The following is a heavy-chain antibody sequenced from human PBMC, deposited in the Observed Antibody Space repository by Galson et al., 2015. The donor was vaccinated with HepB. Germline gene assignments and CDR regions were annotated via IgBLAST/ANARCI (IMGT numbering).Heavy chain of an antibody. CDR1: GFTFSSYG. V-gene: IGHV3-30*03. CDR2: ISYDGSNK. Sequence: SLRLSCAASGFTFSSYGMHWVRQAPGKGLEWVAVISYDGSNKYYADSVKGRFTISRDNSKNTLYLQMNSLRAEDTAVYYCATAPNWFLEWLGGQRIDAFDIWG. J-gene: IGHJ3*02. D-gene: IGHD3-3*01. CDR3: ATAPNWFLEWLGGQRIDAFDI.